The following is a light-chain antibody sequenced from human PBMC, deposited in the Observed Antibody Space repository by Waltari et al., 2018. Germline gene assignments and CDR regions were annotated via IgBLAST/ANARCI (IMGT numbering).Light chain of an antibody. V-gene: IGKV2-28*01. Sequence: VMTPSQLSLPVNPGEPAYISCRSSQSLLHSNGYTYLDWYLQKPGQSPQLLIYLGSRRASGVPDRFSGSGSGTDFTLIISRVEAEDVGLYYCMQALQTPTFGPGTKVDIK. CDR3: MQALQTPT. CDR1: QSLLHSNGYTY. CDR2: LGS. J-gene: IGKJ3*01.